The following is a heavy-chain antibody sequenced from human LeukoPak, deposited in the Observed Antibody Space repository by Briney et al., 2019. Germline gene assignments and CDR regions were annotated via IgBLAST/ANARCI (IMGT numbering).Heavy chain of an antibody. D-gene: IGHD2-21*02. J-gene: IGHJ3*02. Sequence: SVKVSCKASGGTFSSYAISGVRQAPGQELEWMGRIIPILGIANYAQKFQGRVTITADKSPSTAYMELSSLRSEDTAVYYCARGRVTATDGFDIWGQGTTVIVSS. CDR3: ARGRVTATDGFDI. V-gene: IGHV1-69*04. CDR2: IIPILGIA. CDR1: GGTFSSYA.